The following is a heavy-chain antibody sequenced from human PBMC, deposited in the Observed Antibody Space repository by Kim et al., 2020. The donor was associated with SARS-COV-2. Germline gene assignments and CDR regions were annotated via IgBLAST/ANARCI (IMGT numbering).Heavy chain of an antibody. CDR3: AGELSSGYYSPWYYYGMDV. CDR2: ISSSGSTI. V-gene: IGHV3-11*01. Sequence: GSLRLSCAASGFTFSDYYMSWIRQAPGKGLEWVSYISSSGSTIYYADSVKGRFTISRDNAKNSLYLQMNSLRAEDTAVYYCAGELSSGYYSPWYYYGMDVWGQGTTVTVSS. J-gene: IGHJ6*02. D-gene: IGHD3-22*01. CDR1: GFTFSDYY.